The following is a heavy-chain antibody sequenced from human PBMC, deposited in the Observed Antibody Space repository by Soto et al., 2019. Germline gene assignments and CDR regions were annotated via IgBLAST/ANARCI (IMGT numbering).Heavy chain of an antibody. Sequence: GSLRLSCADSGFRFSSYSMSWVRQTPGKGLEWVAAITATGDRTYYADSVTGRFTISRDNSKKTHYLQMTSLRAEDTAMYYCATMNGYFEYWGQGTPVTVSS. V-gene: IGHV3-23*01. CDR1: GFRFSSYS. CDR2: ITATGDRT. CDR3: ATMNGYFEY. D-gene: IGHD3-22*01. J-gene: IGHJ4*02.